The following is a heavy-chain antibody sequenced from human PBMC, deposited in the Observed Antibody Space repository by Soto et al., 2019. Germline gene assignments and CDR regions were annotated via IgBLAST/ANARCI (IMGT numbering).Heavy chain of an antibody. D-gene: IGHD6-19*01. J-gene: IGHJ4*02. CDR2: IYYIGGT. Sequence: QVQLQESGPGLVKPSETLSLTCTVSGGSVSGGSYYWSWIRQPPGKGLEWIGHIYYIGGTNYNPSLQSRVTISVDRSKNQFSLKLSSVTAADTAVYYCARDFSNGWFEFWGQGTLATVSS. CDR1: GGSVSGGSYY. V-gene: IGHV4-61*01. CDR3: ARDFSNGWFEF.